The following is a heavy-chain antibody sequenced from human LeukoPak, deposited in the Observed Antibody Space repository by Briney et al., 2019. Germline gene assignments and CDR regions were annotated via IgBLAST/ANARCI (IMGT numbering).Heavy chain of an antibody. CDR1: GYVFTSFG. V-gene: IGHV1-18*01. D-gene: IGHD2-2*02. Sequence: GASVKVSCKASGYVFTSFGISWVRQAPGQGLEWMGWISTQNGDTNYAQKLQGRVTMTTATSTTTAYMELRSLRSDDTAVYFCVRVGGPYCSSTTCHIDWGQGTLVTVSS. CDR2: ISTQNGDT. J-gene: IGHJ4*02. CDR3: VRVGGPYCSSTTCHID.